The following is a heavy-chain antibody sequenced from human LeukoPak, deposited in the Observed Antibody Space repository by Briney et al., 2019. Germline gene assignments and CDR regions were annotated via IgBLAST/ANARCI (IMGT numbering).Heavy chain of an antibody. CDR3: TTNSGSYPGSRKFDY. D-gene: IGHD1-26*01. Sequence: PSETLSLTCSVSGGSISSSSYYWGWIRQPPGRGLEWIGSIYYGGSTYCNPSLKSRVTISVDTSKNQFSLKLSSVTAADTAVYYCTTNSGSYPGSRKFDYWGQGTLVTVSS. CDR1: GGSISSSSYY. V-gene: IGHV4-39*01. CDR2: IYYGGST. J-gene: IGHJ4*02.